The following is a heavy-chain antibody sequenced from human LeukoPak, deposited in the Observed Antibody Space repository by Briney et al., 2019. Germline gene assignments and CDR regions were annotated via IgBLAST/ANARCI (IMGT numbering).Heavy chain of an antibody. CDR2: IYYSGST. CDR3: ARSTVADY. D-gene: IGHD2-2*01. V-gene: IGHV4-59*01. J-gene: IGHJ4*02. Sequence: SETLSLTCTVSGGSIRSYYWSWIRQAPGKGLEWIGYIYYSGSTNYNPSLKSRVTISVDTSKNQVSLKLSSVTAADSAVYYCARSTVADYWGQGTLVTVSS. CDR1: GGSIRSYY.